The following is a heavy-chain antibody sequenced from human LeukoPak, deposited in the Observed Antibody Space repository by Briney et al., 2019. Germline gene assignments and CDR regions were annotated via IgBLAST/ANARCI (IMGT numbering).Heavy chain of an antibody. V-gene: IGHV4-39*07. CDR3: GSGYFGSYFDY. CDR2: FHSSGST. D-gene: IGHD3-22*01. J-gene: IGHJ4*02. Sequence: SEALSLTCTVSGGSIGGSGSLWGWIRQPPGKGLEWIGSFHSSGSTFYSPSLKSRVTISVDTSKNQFSLKLRSVTAADTAVFYCGSGYFGSYFDYWGQGTLVTVSS. CDR1: GGSIGGSGSL.